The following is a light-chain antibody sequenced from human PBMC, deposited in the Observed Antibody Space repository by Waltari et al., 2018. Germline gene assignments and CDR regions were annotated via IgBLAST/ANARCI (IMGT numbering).Light chain of an antibody. Sequence: QSVLTQPPSASGTPGQRVTISCSGSDSNIGNNYVYWYQHVPGLAPKLLIYRTHPWPSGVPDRFTGAKSGTAASLVNSGLRSEDEADYYCAAWDDSLGGHVVFGGGTKVTVL. CDR1: DSNIGNNY. CDR3: AAWDDSLGGHVV. V-gene: IGLV1-47*01. CDR2: RTH. J-gene: IGLJ2*01.